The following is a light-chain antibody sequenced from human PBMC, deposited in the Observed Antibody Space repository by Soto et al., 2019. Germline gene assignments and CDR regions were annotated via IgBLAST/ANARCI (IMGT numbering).Light chain of an antibody. V-gene: IGKV3-20*01. J-gene: IGKJ2*01. Sequence: EIVLTQSPGTLSLSPGDTATLSCRASQRVSGSYLAWYQQKPGQAPRVLIYAASSRATGIPDRFRGSGSGTDFTLTISRLEPEDFAVYYCQEYGSSPPYTFGQGTKLEIK. CDR1: QRVSGSY. CDR3: QEYGSSPPYT. CDR2: AAS.